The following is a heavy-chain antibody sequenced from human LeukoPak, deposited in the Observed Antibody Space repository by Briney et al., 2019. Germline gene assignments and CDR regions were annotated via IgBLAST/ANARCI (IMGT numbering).Heavy chain of an antibody. J-gene: IGHJ4*02. CDR3: ARDRVWRQQPYFDY. D-gene: IGHD6-13*01. CDR1: GFTFSSYA. Sequence: PGRSLRLSCAASGFTFSSYAMHWVRQAPGKGLEWVAVISYDGSNKYYADSVKGRFTISRDNSKNTLYLQMNSLRAEDTAVYYCARDRVWRQQPYFDYWGQGTLVTVSS. CDR2: ISYDGSNK. V-gene: IGHV3-30-3*01.